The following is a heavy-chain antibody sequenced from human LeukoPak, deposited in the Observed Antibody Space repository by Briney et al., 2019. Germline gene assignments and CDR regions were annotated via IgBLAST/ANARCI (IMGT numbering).Heavy chain of an antibody. CDR1: GYRFTTYW. CDR2: INPDNSDT. V-gene: IGHV5-51*01. J-gene: IGHJ6*02. Sequence: GESLKISCKGSGYRFTTYWIDWVRQMPGKGLEWMGIINPDNSDTRYSPSFQGQVTISADKSTSTAYLQWSSLKTSDTAMYYCARQGSCDNTRCYVYYHSGMDVWGQGTTVTVSS. D-gene: IGHD2-2*01. CDR3: ARQGSCDNTRCYVYYHSGMDV.